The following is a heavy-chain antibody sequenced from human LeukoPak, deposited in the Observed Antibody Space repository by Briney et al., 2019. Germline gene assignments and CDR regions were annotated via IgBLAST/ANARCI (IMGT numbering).Heavy chain of an antibody. CDR2: INHSGST. CDR1: GGSFSGYY. J-gene: IGHJ4*02. CDR3: ARGSMVRGYNY. Sequence: SETLSLTCAVYGGSFSGYYWSWIRQPPGKGLEWIGEINHSGSTNYNPSLKSRVTISVDTSKNQFSLKLSSVTAADTAVYYCARGSMVRGYNYWGQGTLVTVSS. D-gene: IGHD3-10*01. V-gene: IGHV4-34*01.